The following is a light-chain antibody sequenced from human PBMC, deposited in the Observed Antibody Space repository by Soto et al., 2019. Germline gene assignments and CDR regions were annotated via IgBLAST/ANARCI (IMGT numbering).Light chain of an antibody. J-gene: IGKJ4*01. CDR3: QHYNNWPLT. Sequence: IVLTQSPGTLSLSPGERATLSCRASKSVSSYLAWYQQKSGQAPRLLIYGASSRASGIPDRFSGSGSGTEFTLTISSLQSEDFAFYYCQHYNNWPLTFGGGTKVDIK. CDR2: GAS. V-gene: IGKV3D-15*01. CDR1: KSVSSY.